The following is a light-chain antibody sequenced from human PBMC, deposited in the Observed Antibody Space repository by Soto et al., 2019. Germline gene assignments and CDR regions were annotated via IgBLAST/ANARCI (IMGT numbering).Light chain of an antibody. V-gene: IGKV3-15*01. CDR3: QQYDDWPWT. J-gene: IGKJ1*01. CDR1: QSLRSN. Sequence: EIVMTQSPATLSVSPGERATLSCRASQSLRSNLAWYQHKPGQAPRLLIYGTSTRATGIPATFSGGGSGTEFTLTISSLQFEDFAVYYCQQYDDWPWTFGRGTKV. CDR2: GTS.